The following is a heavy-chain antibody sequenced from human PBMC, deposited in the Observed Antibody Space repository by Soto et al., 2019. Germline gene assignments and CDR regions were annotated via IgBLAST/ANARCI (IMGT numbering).Heavy chain of an antibody. CDR3: AGLPFRIAEASPGRSHWFGP. CDR2: IFYTGRT. Sequence: PSETLSLTCTVSGGSISNPSYYWGWVRQPPGEGLEWIGDIFYTGRTYYSPSLKSRVTIYVDTSKEQFSLNLTSVTAADTAVYFCAGLPFRIAEASPGRSHWFGPCSPRTLVTVSS. J-gene: IGHJ5*02. D-gene: IGHD2-21*01. CDR1: GGSISNPSYY. V-gene: IGHV4-39*01.